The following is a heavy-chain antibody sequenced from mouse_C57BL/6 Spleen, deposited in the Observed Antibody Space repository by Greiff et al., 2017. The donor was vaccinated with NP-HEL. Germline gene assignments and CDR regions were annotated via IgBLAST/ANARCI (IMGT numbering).Heavy chain of an antibody. CDR3: ARQNYGSSYGYWYFDV. V-gene: IGHV1-55*01. CDR2: IYPGSGST. J-gene: IGHJ1*03. CDR1: GYTFTSYW. D-gene: IGHD1-1*01. Sequence: QVQLQQPGAELVKPGASVKMSCKASGYTFTSYWITWVKQRPGQGLEWIGDIYPGSGSTNYNEKFKSKATLTVDTSSSTAYMQLSSLTSEDSAVYYCARQNYGSSYGYWYFDVWGTGTTVTVSS.